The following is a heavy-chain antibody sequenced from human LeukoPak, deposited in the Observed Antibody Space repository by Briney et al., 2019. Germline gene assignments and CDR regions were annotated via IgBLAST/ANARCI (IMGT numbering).Heavy chain of an antibody. Sequence: TLSLTCAVYGGSFRGYYWSWIRPPPGEGLEWVGEINHSGSTNYNPSLKSRVTISVDTSKNQFSLKLSSVTAADTAVYYCARDNFRNGYYMDVWGKGTTVTVSS. CDR3: ARDNFRNGYYMDV. CDR2: INHSGST. J-gene: IGHJ6*03. V-gene: IGHV4-34*01. D-gene: IGHD2-8*01. CDR1: GGSFRGYY.